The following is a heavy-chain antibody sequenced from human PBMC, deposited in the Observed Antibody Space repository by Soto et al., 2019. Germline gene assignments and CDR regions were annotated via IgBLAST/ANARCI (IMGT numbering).Heavy chain of an antibody. CDR2: IYYSGST. Sequence: LXLXCAGSRGSISSXYWSWIRQPPGKGLEWIVYIYYSGSTNYNPSLKSRVTISVDTSKNQFSLKLSSVTAADTAVYYCARLTYYYDSSGLDAFDIWGQGTMGTVSS. J-gene: IGHJ3*02. CDR3: ARLTYYYDSSGLDAFDI. V-gene: IGHV4-59*01. CDR1: RGSISSXY. D-gene: IGHD3-22*01.